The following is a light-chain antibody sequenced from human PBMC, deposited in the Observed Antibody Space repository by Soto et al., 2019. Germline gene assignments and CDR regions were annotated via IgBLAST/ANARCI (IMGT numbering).Light chain of an antibody. CDR1: QGIGSA. CDR2: GAS. Sequence: AIQLTQSPSSLSASVGDRVTITCRASQGIGSALAWYQQKPGKPPKLLIYGASSLQSGVPSRFSGSGSGTDFTLTISSLQPEDFSTYYCHQFNSYLSFTFGPGTKVDIK. V-gene: IGKV1-13*02. J-gene: IGKJ3*01. CDR3: HQFNSYLSFT.